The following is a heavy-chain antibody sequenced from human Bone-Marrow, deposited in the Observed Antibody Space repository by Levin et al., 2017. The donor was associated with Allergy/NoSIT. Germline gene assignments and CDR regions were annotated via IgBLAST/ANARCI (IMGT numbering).Heavy chain of an antibody. CDR2: INPASGSA. CDR3: ARGEGWLPNFDF. CDR1: GYILSTYW. Sequence: ASVKVSCKASGYILSTYWMHWVRQGPGEGLEWMGVINPASGSASYPQNFRGRVTMTRDTSTNTVYMEINSLRSDDTAVYFCARGEGWLPNFDFWGQGTLVTVSS. D-gene: IGHD6-19*01. J-gene: IGHJ4*02. V-gene: IGHV1-46*03.